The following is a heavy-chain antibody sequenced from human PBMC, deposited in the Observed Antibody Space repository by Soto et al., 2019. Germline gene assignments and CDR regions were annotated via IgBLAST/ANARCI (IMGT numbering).Heavy chain of an antibody. CDR2: IYYSGST. D-gene: IGHD2-21*02. V-gene: IGHV4-59*01. CDR3: AREFSGNSETFDY. Sequence: PSETLSLTCTVSGGSISSYYWSWIRQPPGKGLEWIGYIYYSGSTNYNPSLKSRVTISVDTSKNQFSLKLSSVTAADTAVYYRAREFSGNSETFDYWGQGTLVTVSS. CDR1: GGSISSYY. J-gene: IGHJ4*02.